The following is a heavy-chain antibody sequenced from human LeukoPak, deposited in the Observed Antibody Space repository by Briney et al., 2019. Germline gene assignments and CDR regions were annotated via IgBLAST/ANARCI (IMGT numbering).Heavy chain of an antibody. CDR1: GYTFTSYG. V-gene: IGHV1-18*01. Sequence: ASVKVSCKASGYTFTSYGISWVPQAPGQGREWMGWISAYNGNTNYAQKLQGRVTMTTDTSTSTAYMELRSLRSDDTAVYYCATRLYYYDSSGYHEFDYWGQGTLVTVSS. CDR3: ATRLYYYDSSGYHEFDY. CDR2: ISAYNGNT. J-gene: IGHJ4*02. D-gene: IGHD3-22*01.